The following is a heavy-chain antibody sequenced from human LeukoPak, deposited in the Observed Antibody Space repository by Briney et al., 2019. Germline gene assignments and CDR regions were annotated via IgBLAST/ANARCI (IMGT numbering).Heavy chain of an antibody. Sequence: SVKVSCKASGGIFSNYAISWVRQAPGQGLEWMGGITPIFGTANYAEKFRGRVTITADETTSTAYMELSRLKSEDTAVYYCARDSSEFRSLIPHWGQGTLVTVSS. D-gene: IGHD2-21*01. CDR2: ITPIFGTA. CDR1: GGIFSNYA. J-gene: IGHJ1*01. V-gene: IGHV1-69*01. CDR3: ARDSSEFRSLIPH.